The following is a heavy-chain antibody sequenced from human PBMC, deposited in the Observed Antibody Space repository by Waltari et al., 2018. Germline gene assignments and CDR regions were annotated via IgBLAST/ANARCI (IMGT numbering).Heavy chain of an antibody. V-gene: IGHV1-2*06. CDR3: ARAPIVVVPAAMFDNY. D-gene: IGHD2-2*01. Sequence: QVQLVQSGAEVKKPGASVKVSCKASGYTFTGYYIHWVRQAPGQGLEWMGRINPNSGGTNYAQKFQGRVTMTRDTSISTAYMELSRLRSDDTAVYYCARAPIVVVPAAMFDNYWGQGTLVTVSS. CDR1: GYTFTGYY. J-gene: IGHJ4*02. CDR2: INPNSGGT.